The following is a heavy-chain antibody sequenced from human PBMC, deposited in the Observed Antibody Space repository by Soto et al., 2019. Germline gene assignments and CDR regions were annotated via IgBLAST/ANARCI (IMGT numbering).Heavy chain of an antibody. V-gene: IGHV4-59*08. CDR1: GGSISGYY. CDR2: IYYTGST. Sequence: SDTLSLTCTVFGGSISGYYWSWIRQPPGKRLEWIGYIYYTGSTNYNPSLRSRVTIPIDTSKNQFSLQLSSVTAADTAVYFCARYPRIDSWGQGTLVNVSS. CDR3: ARYPRIDS. J-gene: IGHJ4*02.